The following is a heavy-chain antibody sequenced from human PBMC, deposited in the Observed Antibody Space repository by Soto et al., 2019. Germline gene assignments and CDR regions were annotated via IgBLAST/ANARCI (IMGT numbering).Heavy chain of an antibody. Sequence: ASVKVSCKASGGTFSSYAISWVRQAPGQGLEWMGWINPNSGGTNYAQKFQGRVTMTRDTSISTAYMELSRLRSDDTAVYYCARDLTHSGYYWDYYYYGMDVWGQGTTVTVSS. D-gene: IGHD5-12*01. J-gene: IGHJ6*02. CDR1: GGTFSSYA. CDR3: ARDLTHSGYYWDYYYYGMDV. V-gene: IGHV1-2*02. CDR2: INPNSGGT.